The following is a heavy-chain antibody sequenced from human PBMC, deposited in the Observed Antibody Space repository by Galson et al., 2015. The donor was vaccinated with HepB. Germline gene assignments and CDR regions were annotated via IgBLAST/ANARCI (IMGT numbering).Heavy chain of an antibody. CDR2: IQPSDSYS. D-gene: IGHD4-17*01. J-gene: IGHJ4*02. CDR3: ATSAMTTVTAAY. Sequence: QSGAEVKNAGESLRISCKGSGYSFPNFWITWVRQLPGKGLEWMGRIQPSDSYSDHSPSFQSHVTMSVDKSTNTAYLLWNSLRASDSAMYFCATSAMTTVTAAYWGQGTLVTVSS. CDR1: GYSFPNFW. V-gene: IGHV5-10-1*01.